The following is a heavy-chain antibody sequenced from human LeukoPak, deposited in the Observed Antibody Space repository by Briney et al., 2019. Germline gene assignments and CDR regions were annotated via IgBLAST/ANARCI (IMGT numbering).Heavy chain of an antibody. CDR3: ARQTTDDAFDI. J-gene: IGHJ3*02. V-gene: IGHV4-39*01. Sequence: SETVSLTCTVSGGSISSSSYYWGWIRQPPGKGLEWIGSIYYSGSTYYNPSLKSRVTISVDTSKNQFSLKLSSVTAADTAVYYCARQTTDDAFDIWGQGTMVTVSS. D-gene: IGHD4-17*01. CDR1: GGSISSSSYY. CDR2: IYYSGST.